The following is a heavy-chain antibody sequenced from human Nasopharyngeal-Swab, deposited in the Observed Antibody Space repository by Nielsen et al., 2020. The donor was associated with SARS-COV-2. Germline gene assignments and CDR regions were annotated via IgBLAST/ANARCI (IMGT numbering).Heavy chain of an antibody. CDR3: ARTWIQLWPTGN. CDR1: GYTFTNYG. V-gene: IGHV1-18*01. J-gene: IGHJ4*02. D-gene: IGHD5-18*01. CDR2: ISAYNGNT. Sequence: ASVKVSCKASGYTFTNYGISWVRQAPGQGLEWMGWISAYNGNTNYAQRLQGRVTMTTDTFTSTAYMELRSLRSDDTAVYYCARTWIQLWPTGNWGQGTLVTVSS.